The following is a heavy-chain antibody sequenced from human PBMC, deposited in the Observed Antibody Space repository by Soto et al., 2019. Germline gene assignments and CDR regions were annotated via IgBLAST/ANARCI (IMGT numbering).Heavy chain of an antibody. J-gene: IGHJ4*01. Sequence: ASVRVSCKASGYTFTSYGISWLRQAPGQGLEWMGWISANNGNTIYAQKLHGRVTMTTDTSTSTAYMELRSLRSDDTAVYYCASILILVYLDYGDYVDFDHLGQGNLVTVSS. V-gene: IGHV1-18*01. CDR1: GYTFTSYG. D-gene: IGHD4-17*01. CDR3: ASILILVYLDYGDYVDFDH. CDR2: ISANNGNT.